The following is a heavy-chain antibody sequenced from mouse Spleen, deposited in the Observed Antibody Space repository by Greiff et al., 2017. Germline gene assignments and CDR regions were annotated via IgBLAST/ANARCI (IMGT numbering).Heavy chain of an antibody. CDR1: GFTFSDYG. CDR2: ISSGSSTI. V-gene: IGHV5-17*01. Sequence: EVKLMESGGGLVKPGGSLKLSCAASGFTFSDYGMHWVRQAPEKGLEWVAYISSGSSTIYYADTVKGRFTISRDNAKNTLFLQMTSLRSEDTAMYYCARPWEEDWFAYWGQGTLVTVSA. CDR3: ARPWEEDWFAY. D-gene: IGHD4-1*01. J-gene: IGHJ3*01.